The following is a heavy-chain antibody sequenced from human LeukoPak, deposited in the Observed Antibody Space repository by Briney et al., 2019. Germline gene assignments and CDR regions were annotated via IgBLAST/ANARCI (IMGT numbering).Heavy chain of an antibody. CDR1: GFTFNRHH. J-gene: IGHJ4*02. CDR2: IKSDGSVT. V-gene: IGHV3-74*01. D-gene: IGHD3-10*01. Sequence: GGSLRLSCEVSGFTFNRHHMHWVRKAPGKGLVWVSFIKSDGSVTAYADSVKGRFTVSRDNAKNTMVLQVNSLRAEDTAVYFCARGSSAGSGTAYVMFDYWGQGILVTVSS. CDR3: ARGSSAGSGTAYVMFDY.